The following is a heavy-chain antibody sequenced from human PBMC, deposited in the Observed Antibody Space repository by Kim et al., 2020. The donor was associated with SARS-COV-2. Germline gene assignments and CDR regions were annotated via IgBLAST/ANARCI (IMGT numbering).Heavy chain of an antibody. Sequence: ADSVKGRFTISRDNSKSTVFLQMNSLRPEDTAVYYCAKVNYYDSSGYLDSWGQGTLVTVSS. V-gene: IGHV3-30*02. D-gene: IGHD3-22*01. J-gene: IGHJ4*02. CDR3: AKVNYYDSSGYLDS.